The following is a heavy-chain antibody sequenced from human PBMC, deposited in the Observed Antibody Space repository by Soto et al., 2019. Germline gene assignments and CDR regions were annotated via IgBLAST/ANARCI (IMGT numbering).Heavy chain of an antibody. CDR1: GFTFSSYA. CDR3: EKDMVRDSWGHWFYP. D-gene: IGHD3-10*01. CDR2: ISGSGGST. J-gene: IGHJ5*02. Sequence: EVQLLESGGGLVQPGGSLRLSCAASGFTFSSYAMSWVRQAPGKGLEWVSAISGSGGSTYYADSVKGRFTISRDNSKTTLYHQMNSLRAEDTAVYYCEKDMVRDSWGHWFYPWGQGTLVTVSS. V-gene: IGHV3-23*01.